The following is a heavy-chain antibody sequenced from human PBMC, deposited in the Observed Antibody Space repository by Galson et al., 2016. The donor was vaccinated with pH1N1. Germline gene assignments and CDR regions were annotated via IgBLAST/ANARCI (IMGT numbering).Heavy chain of an antibody. CDR2: IYWDDDK. J-gene: IGHJ5*02. V-gene: IGHV2-5*02. Sequence: PALVKPTQTLTLTCTFSGFSLSTSGVGVGWIRQPPGKALEWLAVIYWDDDKRYSPSLKSRLTITKDTSKNQVVLVMTNMDPVDTATYYCAHSPDGDYVLYFDPWGQGTLVTVSS. CDR1: GFSLSTSGVG. CDR3: AHSPDGDYVLYFDP. D-gene: IGHD3-16*01.